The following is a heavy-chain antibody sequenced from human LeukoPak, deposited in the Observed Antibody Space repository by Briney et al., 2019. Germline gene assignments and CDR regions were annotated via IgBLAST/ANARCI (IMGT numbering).Heavy chain of an antibody. CDR2: ISYDGSNK. V-gene: IGHV3-30*18. D-gene: IGHD1-26*01. J-gene: IGHJ6*02. CDR1: GFTFSSFS. CDR3: AKGRVGANGYYYYGMDV. Sequence: GGSLRLSCAATGFTFSSFSMHWVRQAPGKGLEWVAVISYDGSNKYYADSVKGRFTISRDNFKNTLYLQMNSLRTEDTAVYYCAKGRVGANGYYYYGMDVWGQGTTVTVSS.